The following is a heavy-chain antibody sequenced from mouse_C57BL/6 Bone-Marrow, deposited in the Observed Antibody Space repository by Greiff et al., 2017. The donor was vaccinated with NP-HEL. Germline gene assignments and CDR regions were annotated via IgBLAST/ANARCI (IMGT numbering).Heavy chain of an antibody. CDR2: IHPNSGST. CDR3: ASWASYYYGY. J-gene: IGHJ2*01. D-gene: IGHD1-1*01. Sequence: QVQLQPPGAELVKPGASVKLFCKASGYTFTSYWMHWVKQRPGQGLEWMGMIHPNSGSTKYNEKFKSKATLTVDKTSSTAYRQLSSLTSEDSAVYYCASWASYYYGYWGKGTTLTVSS. CDR1: GYTFTSYW. V-gene: IGHV1-64*01.